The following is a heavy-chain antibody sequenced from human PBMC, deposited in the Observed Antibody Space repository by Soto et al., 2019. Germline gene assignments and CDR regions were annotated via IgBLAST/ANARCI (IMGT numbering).Heavy chain of an antibody. CDR3: ARVLVARAVPDY. Sequence: PSETLSLTCTVSGGSISSGGYYWSWIRQHPGKGLEWIGYIYYSGSTYYNPSLKSRVTISVDTSKNQSSLKLSSVTAADTAVYYCARVLVARAVPDYWGQGTLVTVSS. J-gene: IGHJ4*02. CDR1: GGSISSGGYY. D-gene: IGHD5-12*01. CDR2: IYYSGST. V-gene: IGHV4-31*03.